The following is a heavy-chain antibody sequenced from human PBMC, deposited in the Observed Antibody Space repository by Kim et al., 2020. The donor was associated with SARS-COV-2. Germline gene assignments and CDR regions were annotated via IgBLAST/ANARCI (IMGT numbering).Heavy chain of an antibody. Sequence: GGSLRLSCAASGFTFSNYTMHWVRQPPGKGLEWVSRINSDGNTIYADYVKGRFTISSDNAKDTLFLQINSLRADDTAMYYCTSRGSGGGMDWGQGTLVTVSS. CDR2: INSDGNT. J-gene: IGHJ4*02. CDR1: GFTFSNYT. D-gene: IGHD2-15*01. V-gene: IGHV3-74*01. CDR3: TSRGSGGGMD.